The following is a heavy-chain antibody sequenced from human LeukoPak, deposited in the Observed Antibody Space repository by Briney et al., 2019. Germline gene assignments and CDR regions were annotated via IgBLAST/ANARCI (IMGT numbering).Heavy chain of an antibody. J-gene: IGHJ4*02. CDR3: ARGWCSGGACPIDY. D-gene: IGHD2-15*01. CDR2: VYYSGST. CDR1: GDSINTYY. Sequence: PSETLSLTCTVSGDSINTYYWNWVRQPPGKGLEWIGNVYYSGSTYYNPSLKSRVTISIDTSKNQFSLNLNSVTAADTAVYYCARGWCSGGACPIDYWGQGTLLTVSS. V-gene: IGHV4-59*01.